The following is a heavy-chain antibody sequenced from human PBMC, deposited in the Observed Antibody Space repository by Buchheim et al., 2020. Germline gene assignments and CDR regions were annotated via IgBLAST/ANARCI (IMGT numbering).Heavy chain of an antibody. CDR1: GFTFSSYA. Sequence: QVQLVESGGGVVQPGRSLRLSCAASGFTFSSYAMHWVRQAPGKGLEWVAAIWYDGGNKYYADSVKGRFTISRDTSKSTLFLQMNSLRAEDTAVYYCVRDRSTTLYGMDGWGQGTT. J-gene: IGHJ6*02. V-gene: IGHV3-33*01. CDR2: IWYDGGNK. D-gene: IGHD2-2*01. CDR3: VRDRSTTLYGMDG.